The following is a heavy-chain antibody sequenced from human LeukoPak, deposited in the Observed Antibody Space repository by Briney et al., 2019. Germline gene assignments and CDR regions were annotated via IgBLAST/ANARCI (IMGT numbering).Heavy chain of an antibody. CDR3: ANSISMDFEY. V-gene: IGHV4-4*07. J-gene: IGHJ4*02. CDR2: VYNSGTT. D-gene: IGHD2/OR15-2a*01. Sequence: SETLSLTCTVSGVSVSRHYWNWIRQPAGKGLEWIGRVYNSGTTDYNPSLESRVTISIDRSKNQFSLKLTSVTAADTAVYYCANSISMDFEYWGQGTLVTVSS. CDR1: GVSVSRHY.